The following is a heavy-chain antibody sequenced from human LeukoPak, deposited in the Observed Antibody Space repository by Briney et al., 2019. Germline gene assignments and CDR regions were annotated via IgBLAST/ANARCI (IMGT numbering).Heavy chain of an antibody. CDR2: ISAYNGNT. Sequence: ASVKVSCKASGYTFTGYYMHWVRQAPGQGLEWMGWISAYNGNTNYVQKLQGRVTMTTDTSTSTAYMELRSLRSDDTAVYYCARTLVGISDRRNFDYWGQGTLVTVSS. CDR3: ARTLVGISDRRNFDY. V-gene: IGHV1-18*04. CDR1: GYTFTGYY. D-gene: IGHD6-6*01. J-gene: IGHJ4*02.